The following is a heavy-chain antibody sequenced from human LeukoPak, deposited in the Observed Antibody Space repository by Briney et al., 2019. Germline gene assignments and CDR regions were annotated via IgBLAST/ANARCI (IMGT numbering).Heavy chain of an antibody. CDR2: IYSGGST. CDR3: ARDQLPTKYYYYGMDV. D-gene: IGHD2-2*01. Sequence: PGGSLRLSCAASGFTVSSNYMSWVRQAPGKGLEWVSVIYSGGSTYYADSVKGRFTISRDNSKRTLYLQMNSLRAEDTAVYYCARDQLPTKYYYYGMDVWGQGTTVTVSS. J-gene: IGHJ6*02. CDR1: GFTVSSNY. V-gene: IGHV3-66*01.